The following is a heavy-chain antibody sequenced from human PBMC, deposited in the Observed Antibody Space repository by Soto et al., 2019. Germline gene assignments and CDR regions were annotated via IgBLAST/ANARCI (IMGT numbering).Heavy chain of an antibody. J-gene: IGHJ4*02. CDR3: ARGLGTSWFFL. CDR2: ISSSGDII. Sequence: GWSLRLSCAASGFSFSTCNMNWVRQAPGRGLEWVSFISSSGDIIRYADSVRGRFTISRDNAKNSLYLQMSSLGAEDTAVYYCARGLGTSWFFLWGQGTLVTVSS. V-gene: IGHV3-48*01. D-gene: IGHD6-13*01. CDR1: GFSFSTCN.